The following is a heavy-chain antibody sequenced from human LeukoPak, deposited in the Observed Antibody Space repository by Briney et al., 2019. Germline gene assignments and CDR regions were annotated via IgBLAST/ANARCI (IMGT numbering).Heavy chain of an antibody. V-gene: IGHV3-23*01. Sequence: GGSLRLSCAASGFTFSSNAMSWVRQAPGKGLEWVSAISGSGGSTYYADSVKGRFTISRDNSKNTLYLQMNGLRAEDTAVYYCAKHNHDSSGYCDYWGQGTLVTVSS. J-gene: IGHJ4*02. D-gene: IGHD3-22*01. CDR3: AKHNHDSSGYCDY. CDR2: ISGSGGST. CDR1: GFTFSSNA.